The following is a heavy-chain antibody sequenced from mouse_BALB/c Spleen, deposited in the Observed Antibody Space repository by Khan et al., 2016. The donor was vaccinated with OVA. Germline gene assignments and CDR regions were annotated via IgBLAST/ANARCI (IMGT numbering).Heavy chain of an antibody. V-gene: IGHV2-9*02. CDR1: GFSLTSHG. J-gene: IGHJ2*01. CDR3: ARNREPDYFDY. Sequence: VQLQESGPGLVVPSQSLSITCTVSGFSLTSHGVHWVRQPPGKGLEWLGVIWAGGSTNYNSALMSRLSISKDSSKSQVFLKMNSLQTDDTAMYYGARNREPDYFDYWGQGTTLTVSS. CDR2: IWAGGST.